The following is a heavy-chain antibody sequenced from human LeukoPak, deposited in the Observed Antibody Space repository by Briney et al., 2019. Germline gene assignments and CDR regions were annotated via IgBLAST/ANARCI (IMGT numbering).Heavy chain of an antibody. CDR3: ARGSSDSSGPI. CDR1: VGSISSGGYH. CDR2: IYYSGST. Sequence: SQTLSLTCTVSVGSISSGGYHWSWIRQHPGKGLEWIGYIYYSGSTYYNPSLKSRVTISVDTSQNQFSLKLSSVTAADTAVYYCARGSSDSSGPIWGQGTMVTVSS. D-gene: IGHD3-22*01. J-gene: IGHJ3*02. V-gene: IGHV4-31*03.